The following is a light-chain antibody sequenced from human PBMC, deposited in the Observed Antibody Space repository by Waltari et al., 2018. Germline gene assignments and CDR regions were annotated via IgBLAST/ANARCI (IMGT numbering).Light chain of an antibody. CDR1: QGIISY. J-gene: IGKJ2*01. V-gene: IGKV1-8*01. CDR2: AAS. Sequence: AIRMTQSPSSLSASTGDRVTITCRASQGIISYLAWYQHKPGKAPKLLIYAASTLQSGVPSRFSGRGSGTDFTLTIRCLQSEDFATYYCQQYYSYPYTFGQGTKLEIK. CDR3: QQYYSYPYT.